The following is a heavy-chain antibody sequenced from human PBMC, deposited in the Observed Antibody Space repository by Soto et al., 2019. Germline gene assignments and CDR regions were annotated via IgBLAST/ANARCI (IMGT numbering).Heavy chain of an antibody. CDR2: FDPEDGET. Sequence: ASVKVSCKVSGYTLTELSMHWVRQAPGKGLEWMGGFDPEDGETIYAQKFQGRVTMTEDTSTDTAYMELSSLRSEDTAVYYCATEVDDYVWGSYRNSEMNYFDYWGQGTLVTVSS. CDR1: GYTLTELS. D-gene: IGHD3-16*02. J-gene: IGHJ4*02. CDR3: ATEVDDYVWGSYRNSEMNYFDY. V-gene: IGHV1-24*01.